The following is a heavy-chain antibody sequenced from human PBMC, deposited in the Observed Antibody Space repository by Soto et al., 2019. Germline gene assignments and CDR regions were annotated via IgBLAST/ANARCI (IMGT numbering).Heavy chain of an antibody. V-gene: IGHV5-51*01. CDR1: GYSFTSYW. CDR3: ARQTYCSSTSCYTVDS. J-gene: IGHJ4*02. Sequence: GESLKISCKGSGYSFTSYWIGWVRRMPGKGLEWMGIIYLGDSDTRYSPSFQGQVTISADKSISTAYLQWSSLKASDTAMYYCARQTYCSSTSCYTVDSWGQGTLVTVSS. D-gene: IGHD2-2*02. CDR2: IYLGDSDT.